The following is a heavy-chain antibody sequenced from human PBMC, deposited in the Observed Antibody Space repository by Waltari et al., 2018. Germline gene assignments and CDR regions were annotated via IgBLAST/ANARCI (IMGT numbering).Heavy chain of an antibody. D-gene: IGHD3-10*01. Sequence: QVHLVESGGGVVQPGRSLRLSCAASGFTFSTSGMHWVRQAPGKGLECVAVTWYDRRDKDHADSAKGRLTISRDNSKNTLFLQINSLRVDDTAVYFCARYGEDHNTFDSWGQGTLVTVSS. CDR3: ARYGEDHNTFDS. J-gene: IGHJ4*02. CDR1: GFTFSTSG. V-gene: IGHV3-33*01. CDR2: TWYDRRDK.